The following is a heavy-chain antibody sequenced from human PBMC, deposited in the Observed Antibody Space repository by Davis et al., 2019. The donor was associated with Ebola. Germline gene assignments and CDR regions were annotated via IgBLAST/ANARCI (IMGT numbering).Heavy chain of an antibody. V-gene: IGHV4-39*01. Sequence: MPSETLSLTCTVSGGSISSSSFYWGWIRQPPGKGLEWIGSIYYSGSTYYNPSLKSRVTISVDMSKNQFSLKVSSVTAADTAVYYCARILVVPAAMRGSYYYYGMDVWGKGTTVTVSS. D-gene: IGHD2-2*01. J-gene: IGHJ6*04. CDR1: GGSISSSSFY. CDR2: IYYSGST. CDR3: ARILVVPAAMRGSYYYYGMDV.